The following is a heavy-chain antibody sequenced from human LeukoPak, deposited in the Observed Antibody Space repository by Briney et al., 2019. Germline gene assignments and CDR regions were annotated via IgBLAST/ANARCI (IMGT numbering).Heavy chain of an antibody. D-gene: IGHD5-18*01. V-gene: IGHV3-23*01. CDR2: TSGSGGNT. CDR3: AKQRASYGYVFDY. J-gene: IGHJ4*02. CDR1: GFTFSSFA. Sequence: GGSLRLSCAASGFTFSSFAMSWVRQAPGKGLEWVSSTSGSGGNTYYAHSVKGRFTISRDNFKNTLFLQMNSLRVEDTATYYCAKQRASYGYVFDYWGQGTLVTVSS.